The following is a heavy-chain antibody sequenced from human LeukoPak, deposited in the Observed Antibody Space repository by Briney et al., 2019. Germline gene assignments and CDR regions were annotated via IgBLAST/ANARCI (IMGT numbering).Heavy chain of an antibody. D-gene: IGHD3-22*01. CDR1: GFTFSSYG. CDR2: ISYVGSNK. J-gene: IGHJ3*02. CDR3: AKLTADSSGSDAFDI. V-gene: IGHV3-30*18. Sequence: GRSLRLSCAASGFTFSSYGMHWVRQAPGKGLEWVAVISYVGSNKYYADSVKGRFTISRDNSKNTLYLQMNSLRAEDTAVYYCAKLTADSSGSDAFDIWGQGTMVTVSS.